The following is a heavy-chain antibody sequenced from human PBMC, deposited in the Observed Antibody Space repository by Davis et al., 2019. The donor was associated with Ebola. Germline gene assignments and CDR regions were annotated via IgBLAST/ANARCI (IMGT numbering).Heavy chain of an antibody. D-gene: IGHD1-7*01. CDR2: TYYRSKWST. Sequence: MPSETLSLTCTVSGGSIRNYYWNWIGQSPSRGLEWLGRTYYRSKWSTDYAVSVKSRITINPDTSKNQFSLQLNSVTPEDTAVYYCARRRTGTAPGLDSWGQGTLVTVSS. V-gene: IGHV6-1*01. CDR1: GGSIRNYY. CDR3: ARRRTGTAPGLDS. J-gene: IGHJ4*02.